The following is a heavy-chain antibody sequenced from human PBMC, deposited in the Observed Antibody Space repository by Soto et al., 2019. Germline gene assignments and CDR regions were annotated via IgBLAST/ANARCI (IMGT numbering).Heavy chain of an antibody. CDR1: GGSVSSGDYF. D-gene: IGHD3-10*01. CDR3: ARSPNYYFYGFDV. J-gene: IGHJ6*02. V-gene: IGHV4-61*08. CDR2: IYDSGST. Sequence: SETLSLTCTVSGGSVSSGDYFWSWLRQSPGKRLEWIAYIYDSGSTNYNPSLKSRATISVDTSKSKVSLTLTAMTAADAALYYCARSPNYYFYGFDVWGQGTAVTVSS.